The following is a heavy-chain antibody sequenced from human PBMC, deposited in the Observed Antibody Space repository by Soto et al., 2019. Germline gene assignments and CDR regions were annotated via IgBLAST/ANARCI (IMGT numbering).Heavy chain of an antibody. Sequence: GASVKVSCKASGGTFSSYAISWVRQAPGQGLEWMGGIIPIFGTANYAQKFQGRVTITADESTSTAYMELSSLRSEDTAVYYCASGSYYEGYFDYWGQGTLVTVSS. CDR3: ASGSYYEGYFDY. J-gene: IGHJ4*02. CDR2: IIPIFGTA. CDR1: GGTFSSYA. D-gene: IGHD1-26*01. V-gene: IGHV1-69*13.